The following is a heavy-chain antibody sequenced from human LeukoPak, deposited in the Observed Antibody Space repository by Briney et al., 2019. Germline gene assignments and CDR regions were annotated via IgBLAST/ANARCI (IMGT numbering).Heavy chain of an antibody. CDR1: GISFSNYA. V-gene: IGHV3-23*01. J-gene: IGHJ4*02. D-gene: IGHD1-1*01. CDR3: AKANWVSNADAVW. Sequence: PGGSLRLSCAASGISFSNYAMSWVRQAPARGPEWVSGITGGGETIYADSVKGRFTPSRDDSRNTVYLQLNNLRVEDTAIYYCAKANWVSNADAVWWGQGTQVTVSS. CDR2: ITGGGET.